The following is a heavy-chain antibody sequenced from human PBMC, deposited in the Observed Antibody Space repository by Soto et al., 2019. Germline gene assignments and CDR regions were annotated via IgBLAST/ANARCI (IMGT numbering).Heavy chain of an antibody. V-gene: IGHV4-34*01. Sequence: SETLSLTCAAYGGSFSGYYWSWIRQPPGKGLEWIGEINHSGSTNYNPSLKSRVTISVDTSKNQFSLKLSSVTAADTAVYYCARLRTTVTADYGMDVWGQGTTVTVSS. D-gene: IGHD4-17*01. J-gene: IGHJ6*02. CDR2: INHSGST. CDR3: ARLRTTVTADYGMDV. CDR1: GGSFSGYY.